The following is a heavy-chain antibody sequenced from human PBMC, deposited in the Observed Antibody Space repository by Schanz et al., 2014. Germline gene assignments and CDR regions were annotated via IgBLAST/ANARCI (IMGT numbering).Heavy chain of an antibody. CDR2: IKGDSSEK. CDR3: AKDPHKDYGGKPQALDI. CDR1: GFTFSDHW. V-gene: IGHV3-7*01. J-gene: IGHJ3*02. Sequence: EVQLLESGGGLVQPGGSLRLSCSASGFTFSDHWMSWVRQPPGKGLEWVANIKGDSSEKNYVDSVKGRFTLSRDNAKKTMDLQMNSLRAEDTALYYCAKDPHKDYGGKPQALDIWGQGTMVTVSS. D-gene: IGHD4-17*01.